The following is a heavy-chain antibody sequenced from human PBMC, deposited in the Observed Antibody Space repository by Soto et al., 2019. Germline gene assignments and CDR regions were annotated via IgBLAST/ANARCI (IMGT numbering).Heavy chain of an antibody. V-gene: IGHV3-15*07. CDR3: TTGPYSRGTT. CDR2: IKPISEGGTT. Sequence: GGSLRLSCVASRFNFSAAWLNWVRQIPGKGLEWVGRIKPISEGGTTAYAEAVKGRFTISRDDSKNALHLQMDSLKTEDSAVYYCTTGPYSRGTTWGQGTQVTVSS. CDR1: RFNFSAAW. D-gene: IGHD6-19*01. J-gene: IGHJ4*02.